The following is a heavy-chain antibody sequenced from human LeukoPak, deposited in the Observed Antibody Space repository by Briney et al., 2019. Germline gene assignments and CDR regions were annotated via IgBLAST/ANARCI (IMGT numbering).Heavy chain of an antibody. V-gene: IGHV3-11*01. CDR3: AKDIEAAGLFFDY. CDR1: GFNFSDYQ. J-gene: IGHJ4*02. D-gene: IGHD6-13*01. CDR2: ISNGGDI. Sequence: GGSLRLLCAASGFNFSDYQMVWIRQAPGKGLQWVSYISNGGDIYYADSVKGRFTISRDNAKNSLYLQMNSLRAEDTALYYCAKDIEAAGLFFDYWGQGTLVTVSS.